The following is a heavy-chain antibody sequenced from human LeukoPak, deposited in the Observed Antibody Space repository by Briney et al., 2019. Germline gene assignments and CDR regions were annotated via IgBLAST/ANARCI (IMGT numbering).Heavy chain of an antibody. V-gene: IGHV3-53*01. CDR3: AKDISARVL. J-gene: IGHJ4*02. D-gene: IGHD6-6*01. CDR2: IYSGGST. Sequence: GGSLRLSCAASGVTFSSNYMSWVRQAPGKGLEWVSDIYSGGSTYYSASAKGRFTISIDNSKNTLYLQMNSLRAEDTAVYYCAKDISARVLWGQGTLVTVST. CDR1: GVTFSSNY.